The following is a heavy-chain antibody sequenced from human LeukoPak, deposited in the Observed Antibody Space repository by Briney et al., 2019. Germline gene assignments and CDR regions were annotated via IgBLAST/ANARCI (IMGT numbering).Heavy chain of an antibody. CDR1: GFTFSSHA. J-gene: IGHJ4*02. Sequence: GGSLRLSCAASGFTFSSHAMSWVRQAPGKGLEWVSGTPGSGGSTYYADSVKGRFTISRDNSKNTLYLQMNSLRVEDTAVYYCASTPALRFLEWLHAGADYWGQGTLVTVSS. CDR3: ASTPALRFLEWLHAGADY. V-gene: IGHV3-23*01. CDR2: TPGSGGST. D-gene: IGHD3-3*01.